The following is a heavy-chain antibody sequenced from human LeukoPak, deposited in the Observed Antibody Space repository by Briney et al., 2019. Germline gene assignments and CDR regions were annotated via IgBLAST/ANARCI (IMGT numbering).Heavy chain of an antibody. CDR3: ARHGNYDSSGYYIDY. V-gene: IGHV5-51*01. J-gene: IGHJ4*02. CDR1: GYSFSSYW. D-gene: IGHD3-22*01. Sequence: GESLKISCKGSGYSFSSYWIGWVRQVPGKGLEWVATIYPDDSDTRYSPSFQGQVTISSDKSISTAYLQWSSLKASDTAMYYCARHGNYDSSGYYIDYWGQGTLVTVSS. CDR2: IYPDDSDT.